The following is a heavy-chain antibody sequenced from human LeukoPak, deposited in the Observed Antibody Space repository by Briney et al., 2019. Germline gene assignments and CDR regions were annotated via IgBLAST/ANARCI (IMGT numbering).Heavy chain of an antibody. D-gene: IGHD3-10*01. J-gene: IGHJ4*02. CDR1: AFTFSSYW. CDR2: IDDDGRSA. V-gene: IGHV3-74*01. CDR3: ARGSFGDDIDY. Sequence: GGSLRLSCAASAFTFSSYWMHWVRQAPGKGLVWVSRIDDDGRSASYADFVKGRFTISRDNAKNTLYLQMNSLRAEDTAVYYCARGSFGDDIDYWGQGTLVTVSS.